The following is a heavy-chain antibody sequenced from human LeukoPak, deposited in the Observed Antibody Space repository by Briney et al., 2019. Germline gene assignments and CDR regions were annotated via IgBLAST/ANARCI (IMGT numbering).Heavy chain of an antibody. CDR3: TRSDFWSGYYSDY. Sequence: GGSLRLSCTASGFIFGDYAMSWVRQAPGKGLEWVGFIRSKAYGGTTEYAASVKGRFTISRDDSKSIAYLQMNSLKTEDTAVYYCTRSDFWSGYYSDYWGQGTLVTVSS. V-gene: IGHV3-49*04. CDR2: IRSKAYGGTT. J-gene: IGHJ4*02. D-gene: IGHD3-3*01. CDR1: GFIFGDYA.